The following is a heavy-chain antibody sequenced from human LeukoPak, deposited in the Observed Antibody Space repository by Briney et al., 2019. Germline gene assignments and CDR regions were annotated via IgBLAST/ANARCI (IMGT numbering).Heavy chain of an antibody. CDR1: GGSISSYC. Sequence: SETLSLTCTVSGGSISSYCWSWIRQPPGKGLEWIGYIYYSGSTNYNPSLKSRVTISVDTSKNQFSLKLSSVTAADTAVYYCARASLLWFGELTSWAQGTLVTVSS. J-gene: IGHJ4*02. CDR2: IYYSGST. CDR3: ARASLLWFGELTS. V-gene: IGHV4-59*01. D-gene: IGHD3-10*01.